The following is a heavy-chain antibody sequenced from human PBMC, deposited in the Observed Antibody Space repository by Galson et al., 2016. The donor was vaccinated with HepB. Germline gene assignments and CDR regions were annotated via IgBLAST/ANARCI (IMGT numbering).Heavy chain of an antibody. D-gene: IGHD1-7*01. CDR3: AAGTTPHYYYYMDV. CDR1: GGTFSSYA. CDR2: IIPIFATT. J-gene: IGHJ6*03. V-gene: IGHV1-69*13. Sequence: SVKVSCKASGGTFSSYAISWVRQAPGQGLEWMGGIIPIFATTNYAQKFQDRVTITADESTSTAYMKLSSLRSEDTAVYYCAAGTTPHYYYYMDVWGQGTTVTVSS.